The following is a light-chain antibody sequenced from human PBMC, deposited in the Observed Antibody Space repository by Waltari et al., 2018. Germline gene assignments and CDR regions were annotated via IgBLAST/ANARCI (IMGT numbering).Light chain of an antibody. J-gene: IGLJ2*01. V-gene: IGLV2-14*03. CDR2: DVS. CDR3: SSYTSSSTSVV. Sequence: QSALTQPASVSGSPGQSITISCPGTSSDVGGYNYVSWYQQHPGNAPKLMIYDVSNRPSGVSNRFSGSKSGNTASLTISGLQAEDEADYYCSSYTSSSTSVVFGGGTKLTVL. CDR1: SSDVGGYNY.